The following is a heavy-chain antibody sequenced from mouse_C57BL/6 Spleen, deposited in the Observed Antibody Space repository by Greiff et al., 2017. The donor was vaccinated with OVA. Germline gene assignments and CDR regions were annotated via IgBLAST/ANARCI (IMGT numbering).Heavy chain of an antibody. J-gene: IGHJ2*01. CDR1: GFTFSDYY. CDR2: INYDGSST. V-gene: IGHV5-16*01. Sequence: DVQLVESEGGLVQPGSSMKLSCTASGFTFSDYYMAWVRQVPEKGLEWVANINYDGSSTYYLDSLKSRFIISRDNAKNILYLQMSSLKSEDTATYYCAREHPEDYFDYWGQGTTLTVSS. CDR3: AREHPEDYFDY.